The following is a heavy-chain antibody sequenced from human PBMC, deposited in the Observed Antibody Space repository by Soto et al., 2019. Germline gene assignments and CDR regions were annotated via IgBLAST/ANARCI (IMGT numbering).Heavy chain of an antibody. D-gene: IGHD1-26*01. CDR3: AKGRGGSYGGDSFDY. V-gene: IGHV3-9*01. CDR1: GVTYDDYD. J-gene: IGHJ4*02. CDR2: ISWNSGRT. Sequence: PLRLCWAAAGVTYDDYDMHVVRQAPGKGLEWVSAISWNSGRTAYADSVKGRFTISRDNAKNSLYLQMNSLRAEDTALYHCAKGRGGSYGGDSFDYWGQGTLVTVSS.